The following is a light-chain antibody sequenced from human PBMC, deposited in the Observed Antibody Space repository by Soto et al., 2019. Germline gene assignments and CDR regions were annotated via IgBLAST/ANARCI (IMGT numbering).Light chain of an antibody. CDR1: SSDVGFYNY. CDR2: DVS. V-gene: IGLV2-14*03. Sequence: QSALTQPASVSGSPGQSITISCTGTSSDVGFYNYVSWYQHHPGKVPKVMIYDVSDRPSGVSNRFSGSKSGNTASLTISGLQAEDEADYYCNSYTSSSTYVFGTGTKLTGL. CDR3: NSYTSSSTYV. J-gene: IGLJ1*01.